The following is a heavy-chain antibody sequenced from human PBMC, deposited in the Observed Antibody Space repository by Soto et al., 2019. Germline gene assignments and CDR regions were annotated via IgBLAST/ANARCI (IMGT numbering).Heavy chain of an antibody. J-gene: IGHJ5*02. CDR1: GSSFRTADHY. CDR2: IYYSGST. V-gene: IGHV4-30-4*01. D-gene: IGHD2-2*01. CDR3: VRDRGSSCMYKWFDP. Sequence: TYYVSGSSFRTADHYRSSIRQPPGEGLEWIGHIYYSGSTYYTPSIRGRVSISVDTSKNQFSLNLNSVTAADTAVYYCVRDRGSSCMYKWFDPWGQGTQVT.